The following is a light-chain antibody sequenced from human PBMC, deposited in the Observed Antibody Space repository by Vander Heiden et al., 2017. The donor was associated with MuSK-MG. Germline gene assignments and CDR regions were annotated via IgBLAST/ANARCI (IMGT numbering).Light chain of an antibody. CDR3: QQSYSVPVT. Sequence: QMSQSPSSLSAVVGDRVTITCRSSESIGSYVNWYQQKPGKAPTLLIFAASNLQRGVPSRFSGTGSGTDFILTISNLQPEDFASYYCQQSYSVPVTFGQGT. J-gene: IGKJ2*01. CDR2: AAS. V-gene: IGKV1-39*01. CDR1: ESIGSY.